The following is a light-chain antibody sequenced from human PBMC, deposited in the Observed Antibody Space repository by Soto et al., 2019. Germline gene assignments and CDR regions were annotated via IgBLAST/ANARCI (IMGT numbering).Light chain of an antibody. CDR2: SNN. Sequence: QSVLTQPPSASGTPRQRVTISCSGGSSNIGSNTVNWYQHLPGTAPKLLIYSNNQRPSGVPDRFSGSMSGTSASLAISGLQSEDEADYYCAAWDDSLNGPVFGGGTKLTVL. CDR1: SSNIGSNT. J-gene: IGLJ2*01. CDR3: AAWDDSLNGPV. V-gene: IGLV1-44*01.